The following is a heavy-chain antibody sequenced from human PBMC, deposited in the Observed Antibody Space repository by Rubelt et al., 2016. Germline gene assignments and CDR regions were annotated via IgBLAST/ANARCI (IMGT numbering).Heavy chain of an antibody. CDR1: GFTFSSYA. CDR2: ISGSGGST. CDR3: ARDARGYSGYDFSVREDYFDY. D-gene: IGHD5-12*01. V-gene: IGHV3-23*01. J-gene: IGHJ4*02. Sequence: EVQLLESGGGLVQPGGSLRLSCAASGFTFSSYAMSWVRQAPGKGLEWVSAISGSGGSTYYADSVKGRSAIARDNAKNSLYRQMNSLRAEDTAVYDCARDARGYSGYDFSVREDYFDYWGQGTLVTVSS.